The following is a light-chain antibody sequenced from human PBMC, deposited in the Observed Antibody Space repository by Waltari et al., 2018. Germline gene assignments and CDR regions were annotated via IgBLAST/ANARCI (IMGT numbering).Light chain of an antibody. J-gene: IGKJ2*01. CDR3: QQYGSSPRYT. CDR1: QSVSSSY. CDR2: GAS. V-gene: IGKV3-20*01. Sequence: EIVLTQSPATLSLSPGARATLSCRASQSVSSSYLAWYQQKPGQAPRLLIYGASSRATGIPDRFSGSGSGTDFTLTISRLEPEDFAVYYCQQYGSSPRYTFGQGTKLEIK.